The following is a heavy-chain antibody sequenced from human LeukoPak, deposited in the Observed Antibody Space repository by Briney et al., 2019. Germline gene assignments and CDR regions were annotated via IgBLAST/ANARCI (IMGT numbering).Heavy chain of an antibody. CDR2: INPSGGST. CDR1: GYTFTSYY. Sequence: ASVKVSCKASGYTFTSYYMHWVRQAPGQGLEWMGIINPSGGSTSYAQKFQGRVTMTRDMSTSTVYMELSSLRSEDTAVYYCARDHGTYSSSWYSLLLLTRRPGFDYWGQGTLVTVSS. CDR3: ARDHGTYSSSWYSLLLLTRRPGFDY. V-gene: IGHV1-46*01. D-gene: IGHD6-13*01. J-gene: IGHJ4*02.